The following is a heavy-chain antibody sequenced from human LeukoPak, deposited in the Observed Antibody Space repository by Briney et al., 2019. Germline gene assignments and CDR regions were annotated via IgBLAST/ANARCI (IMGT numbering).Heavy chain of an antibody. D-gene: IGHD3-10*01. Sequence: GGSLRLSCAASGFTVSSNYMSWVHQAPGKGLEWVSVIYSGGSTYYADSVKGRFTISRDNSKNTLYLQMNSLRAEDTAVYYCARDPPDYGSGSYASAYWGQGTLVTVSS. V-gene: IGHV3-53*01. J-gene: IGHJ4*02. CDR2: IYSGGST. CDR1: GFTVSSNY. CDR3: ARDPPDYGSGSYASAY.